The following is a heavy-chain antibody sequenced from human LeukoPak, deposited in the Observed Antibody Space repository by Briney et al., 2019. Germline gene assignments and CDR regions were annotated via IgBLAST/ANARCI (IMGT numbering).Heavy chain of an antibody. V-gene: IGHV3-74*01. CDR1: GFTFSSYW. CDR2: INSDGSST. D-gene: IGHD3-9*01. Sequence: GGSLRLSCAASGFTFSSYWMHCVRQTPGKGLVWVSRINSDGSSTSYADAVKGRFTISRDNAKNTLYLQMNSLRADDTAVYYCARGSSTIFDYWGQGTLVTVSS. J-gene: IGHJ4*02. CDR3: ARGSSTIFDY.